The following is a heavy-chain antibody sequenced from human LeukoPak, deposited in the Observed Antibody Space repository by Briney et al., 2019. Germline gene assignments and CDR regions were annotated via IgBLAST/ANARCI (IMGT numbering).Heavy chain of an antibody. Sequence: GGSLRLSCAASGFTFSSYAMHWVRQAPGKGLEWVAVISYDGSNKYYADSVKGRFTISRDNSKNTLYLQMNSLRAEDTAVYYCARDPSLVLVTWFDYRGRGTLVTVSS. CDR1: GFTFSSYA. V-gene: IGHV3-30-3*01. CDR3: ARDPSLVLVTWFDY. D-gene: IGHD2-15*01. J-gene: IGHJ4*02. CDR2: ISYDGSNK.